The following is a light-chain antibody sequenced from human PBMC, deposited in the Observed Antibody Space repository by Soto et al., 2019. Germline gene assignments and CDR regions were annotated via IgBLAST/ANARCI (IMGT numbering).Light chain of an antibody. V-gene: IGKV3-20*01. CDR2: GAS. CDR1: QSVTSSY. J-gene: IGKJ1*01. Sequence: EIVLTQSPGTLSLSPGERATLSCRASQSVTSSYLAWYQQKPGQAPRLLIYGASSRATGIPDRFSGSGSGTEFTLTISSLEPEDFAVYYCQQYGNSTRTFGQGTKVDIK. CDR3: QQYGNSTRT.